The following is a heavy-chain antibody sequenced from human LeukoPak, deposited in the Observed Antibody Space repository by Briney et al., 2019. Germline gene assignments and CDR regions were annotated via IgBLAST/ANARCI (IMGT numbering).Heavy chain of an antibody. D-gene: IGHD3-22*01. CDR2: TRYDGSTK. J-gene: IGHJ4*02. V-gene: IGHV3-30*02. CDR1: GFTFSTCG. Sequence: GGSLRLSCAASGFTFSTCGMHWVRQAPGKGLEWVAFTRYDGSTKYYADSVKGRFTISRDNSKNTLCLQMSSLRPEDTAVYFCAKDRAHYYDSSGYFDYWGQGTLVTVSS. CDR3: AKDRAHYYDSSGYFDY.